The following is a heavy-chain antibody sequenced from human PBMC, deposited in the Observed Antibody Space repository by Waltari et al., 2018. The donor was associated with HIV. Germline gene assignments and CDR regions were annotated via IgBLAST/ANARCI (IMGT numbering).Heavy chain of an antibody. Sequence: QVQLQESGPGLVKPSGTLSLTCAVSGGSIRSSNWWSWVRQHPGKGLEWIGEIYHSGSTNYNPSLKSRVTISVDKSKNQFSLKLSSVTAADTAVYYCARDLYCTNGVCYNRVFDIWGQGTMVTVSS. V-gene: IGHV4-4*02. J-gene: IGHJ3*02. CDR2: IYHSGST. CDR3: ARDLYCTNGVCYNRVFDI. CDR1: GGSIRSSNW. D-gene: IGHD2-8*01.